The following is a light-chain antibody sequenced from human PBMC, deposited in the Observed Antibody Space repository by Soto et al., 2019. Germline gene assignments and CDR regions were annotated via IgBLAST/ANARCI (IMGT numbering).Light chain of an antibody. CDR1: QSISIW. CDR2: GAS. J-gene: IGKJ1*01. V-gene: IGKV3-15*01. CDR3: HQYYTWPRT. Sequence: EIPMTPSPSTLSASVRDRVTLTCRASQSISIWLAWYQQKPGQAPRLVIHGASTRATDFPARFSGSGSGTEFTLTISSLQSEDIAVYYCHQYYTWPRTVGQGTKVDI.